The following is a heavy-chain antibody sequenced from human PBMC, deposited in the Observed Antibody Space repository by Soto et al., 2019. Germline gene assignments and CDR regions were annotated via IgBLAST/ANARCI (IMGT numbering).Heavy chain of an antibody. V-gene: IGHV1-8*01. J-gene: IGHJ6*02. CDR1: GYTFTSYD. Sequence: ASVKVSCKASGYTFTSYDINWVRQATGQGLEWMGWMNPNSGNTGYAQKFQGRVTMTRNTSISTAYMELSSLRSEDTAVYYCARFRGYSFTTPNYGMDVWGQGSTVTGSS. CDR3: ARFRGYSFTTPNYGMDV. CDR2: MNPNSGNT. D-gene: IGHD5-18*01.